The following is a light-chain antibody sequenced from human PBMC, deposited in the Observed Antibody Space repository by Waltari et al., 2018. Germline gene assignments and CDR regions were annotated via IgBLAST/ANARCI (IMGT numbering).Light chain of an antibody. J-gene: IGKJ5*01. CDR3: QQVNSYPRT. Sequence: AIQLTQSPSSLSASVGDSVTITCRASQDIGTSLAWFQQKPGRAPDLLVYTASHLQSGVPSRFSGSGSGTHFTLTIGSLHPEDFATYFCQQVNSYPRTFGQGTRLEIK. CDR2: TAS. V-gene: IGKV1-13*02. CDR1: QDIGTS.